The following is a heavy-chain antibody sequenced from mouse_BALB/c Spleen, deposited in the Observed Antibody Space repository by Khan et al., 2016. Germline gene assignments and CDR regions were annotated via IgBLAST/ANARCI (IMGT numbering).Heavy chain of an antibody. Sequence: EVQLVESGPGLVKPSQSLSLTCTVTGYSITSDYAWNWIRQFPGNKLEWMGYINYSGSTSYNPSLKSRISITRDTSKNQFFLQLNSVTTEDTATXCCARLERAWFAYWGQGTLVTVSA. J-gene: IGHJ3*01. CDR1: GYSITSDYA. CDR3: ARLERAWFAY. CDR2: INYSGST. V-gene: IGHV3-2*02.